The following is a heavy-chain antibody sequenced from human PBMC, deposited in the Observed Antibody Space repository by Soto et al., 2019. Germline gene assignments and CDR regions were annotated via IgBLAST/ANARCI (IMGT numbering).Heavy chain of an antibody. Sequence: SETLSLTCAVSGGSISSSNWWSWVRQPPGKGLEWIGEIYHSGSTNYNPSLKSRVTISVDKSKNQFSLKLSSVTAADTAVYYCASGRYYYDSSGLYYFDYWGQGTLVTVS. CDR2: IYHSGST. CDR3: ASGRYYYDSSGLYYFDY. V-gene: IGHV4-4*02. J-gene: IGHJ4*02. CDR1: GGSISSSNW. D-gene: IGHD3-22*01.